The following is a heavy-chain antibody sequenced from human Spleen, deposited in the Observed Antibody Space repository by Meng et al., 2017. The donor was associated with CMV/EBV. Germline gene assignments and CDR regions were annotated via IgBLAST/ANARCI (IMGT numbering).Heavy chain of an antibody. CDR3: ARDATATTGIYLFDY. CDR2: ISGGGGST. J-gene: IGHJ4*02. D-gene: IGHD4-17*01. Sequence: GESLKISCAASRFSFTSYAMSWVRQAPGKGLEWVSGISGGGGSTFYADSVTGRFTISRDNSENAVFLQMNGLGAEDTAVYYCARDATATTGIYLFDYWGQGTLVTVSS. V-gene: IGHV3-23*01. CDR1: RFSFTSYA.